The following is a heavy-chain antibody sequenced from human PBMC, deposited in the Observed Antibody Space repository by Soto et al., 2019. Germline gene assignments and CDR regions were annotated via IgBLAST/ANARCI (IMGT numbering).Heavy chain of an antibody. J-gene: IGHJ4*01. CDR3: ARDPYPYPSAWYGIDL. D-gene: IGHD6-19*01. Sequence: QVQLVEAGGGVVQPGASLRLSCTASGFMFSAYAMLWVRQAPGKGLEWVAAMSYDGTNTYYADSVKGRFTISRDNSNNTLFLQLSSVTAGDSCVYYCARDPYPYPSAWYGIDLWGLGSLVTVSS. V-gene: IGHV3-30-3*01. CDR2: MSYDGTNT. CDR1: GFMFSAYA.